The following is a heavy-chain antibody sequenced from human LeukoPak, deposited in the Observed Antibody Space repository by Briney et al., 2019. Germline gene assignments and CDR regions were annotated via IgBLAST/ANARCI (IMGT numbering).Heavy chain of an antibody. J-gene: IGHJ3*02. CDR2: ISGSGGST. CDR3: AKGKISSSGRRDAFDI. Sequence: GGSLRLSCAASGFTFSSYAMSWVRQAPGKGLEWVSAISGSGGSTYYADSVKGRFTISRDNSKNTLYLQMNSLRAEDTAVYYCAKGKISSSGRRDAFDIWGQGTMVTVSS. D-gene: IGHD6-6*01. V-gene: IGHV3-23*01. CDR1: GFTFSSYA.